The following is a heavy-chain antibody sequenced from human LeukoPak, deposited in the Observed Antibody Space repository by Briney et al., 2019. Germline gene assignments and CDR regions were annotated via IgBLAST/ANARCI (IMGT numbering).Heavy chain of an antibody. D-gene: IGHD6-19*01. V-gene: IGHV3-53*04. CDR2: IYSGGST. Sequence: GGSLRLSCTASGFTVSSNYMSWVRQAPGKRLEWVSVIYSGGSTYYADSVKGRFTISRHNSKNTLYLQMNSLGAEDTAVYYCASSSGWYGDAFDIWGQGTMVTVSS. J-gene: IGHJ3*02. CDR1: GFTVSSNY. CDR3: ASSSGWYGDAFDI.